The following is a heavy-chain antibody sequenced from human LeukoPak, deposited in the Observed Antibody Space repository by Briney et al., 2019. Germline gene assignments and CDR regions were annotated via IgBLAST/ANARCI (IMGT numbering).Heavy chain of an antibody. CDR1: GFTFSDYY. CDR3: ARDHRLVGAPLLYYFDY. J-gene: IGHJ4*02. D-gene: IGHD1-26*01. CDR2: ISSSGSTI. V-gene: IGHV3-11*01. Sequence: GGSLSLSCAASGFTFSDYYMSWIRQAPGKGLEWVSYISSSGSTIYYADSAKGRFTISRDNAKNSLYLQMNSLRAEDTAVYYCARDHRLVGAPLLYYFDYWGQGTLVTVSS.